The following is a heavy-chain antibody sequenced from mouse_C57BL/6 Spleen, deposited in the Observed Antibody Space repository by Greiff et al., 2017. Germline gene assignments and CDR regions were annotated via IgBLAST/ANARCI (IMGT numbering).Heavy chain of an antibody. D-gene: IGHD1-1*01. CDR2: IDPSDSET. V-gene: IGHV1-52*01. CDR1: GYTFTSYW. Sequence: VQLQQPGAELVRPGSSVKLSCKASGYTFTSYWMPWVKQRPIQGLEWIGNIDPSDSETHYNQKFKDKATLTVAKSSSTASMQLRSMTSEDSAVYVCAGGDYYGSSLDYWGQGTTLTVSS. CDR3: AGGDYYGSSLDY. J-gene: IGHJ2*01.